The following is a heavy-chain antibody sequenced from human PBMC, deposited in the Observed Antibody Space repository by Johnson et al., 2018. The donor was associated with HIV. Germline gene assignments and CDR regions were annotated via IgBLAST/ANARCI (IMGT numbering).Heavy chain of an antibody. CDR1: GYIFRNYW. Sequence: VQLVESGGGLVQPGGSLRLSCAGSGYIFRNYWMHWVRQAPGKGLECVSVIYSGGSTYYADSVKGRFTISRDNSKNTLYLQMNSLRAEDTAVYYCAREAYCSGGSCYDAFDIWGQGTMVTVSS. V-gene: IGHV3-66*01. J-gene: IGHJ3*02. D-gene: IGHD2-15*01. CDR2: IYSGGST. CDR3: AREAYCSGGSCYDAFDI.